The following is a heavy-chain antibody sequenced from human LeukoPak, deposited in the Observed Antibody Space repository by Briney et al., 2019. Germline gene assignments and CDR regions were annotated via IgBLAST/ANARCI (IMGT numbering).Heavy chain of an antibody. Sequence: SVKVSCKASGGTFSSYAISWVRQAPGQGLEWMGRIIPILGIANYAQKFQGRVTITADESTSTAYMELSSLRSEDTAVYYCARGAFPGLETAFDIWGQGTMVTVSS. D-gene: IGHD3-3*02. CDR1: GGTFSSYA. CDR3: ARGAFPGLETAFDI. CDR2: IIPILGIA. J-gene: IGHJ3*02. V-gene: IGHV1-69*04.